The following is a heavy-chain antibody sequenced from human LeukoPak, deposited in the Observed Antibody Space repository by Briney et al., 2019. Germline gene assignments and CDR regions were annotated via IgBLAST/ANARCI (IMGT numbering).Heavy chain of an antibody. Sequence: GGSLRLSCAASGFTFSSYAMSWVRQAPGKGLEWVSAISGSGGSTYCADSVKGRFTISRDNSKNRLYLQMNSLRAEDTAVYYCAKRYCSSTSCYYDYWGQGTLVTVSS. J-gene: IGHJ4*02. CDR3: AKRYCSSTSCYYDY. V-gene: IGHV3-23*01. CDR2: ISGSGGST. D-gene: IGHD2-2*01. CDR1: GFTFSSYA.